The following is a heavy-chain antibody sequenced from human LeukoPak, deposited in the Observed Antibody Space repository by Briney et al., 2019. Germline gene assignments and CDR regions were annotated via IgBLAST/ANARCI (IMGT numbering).Heavy chain of an antibody. Sequence: ASVKVSCKSSGYTFTGYYMHWVRQSPGQALGWMGWRNPNSGGTNYAQKFQGRVTMTRDTSISTAYMELSRLRSDDTAVYYCARDLGFGDYVHYWGQGTLVTVSS. CDR2: RNPNSGGT. V-gene: IGHV1-2*02. CDR3: ARDLGFGDYVHY. D-gene: IGHD3-10*01. CDR1: GYTFTGYY. J-gene: IGHJ4*02.